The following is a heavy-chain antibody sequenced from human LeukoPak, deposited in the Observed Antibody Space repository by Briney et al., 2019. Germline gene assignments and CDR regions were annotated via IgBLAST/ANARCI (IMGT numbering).Heavy chain of an antibody. Sequence: GGSLRLSCAASGFTFSYYGMHWVRQAPGKGLEWVAFIRYDGNDKFYADSVKGRFTISRDTSKNTLYLQMNSLRTEDTAVYYCARGVVRGVNDYWGQGTLVTVSS. V-gene: IGHV3-30*02. CDR2: IRYDGNDK. CDR3: ARGVVRGVNDY. D-gene: IGHD3-10*01. CDR1: GFTFSYYG. J-gene: IGHJ4*02.